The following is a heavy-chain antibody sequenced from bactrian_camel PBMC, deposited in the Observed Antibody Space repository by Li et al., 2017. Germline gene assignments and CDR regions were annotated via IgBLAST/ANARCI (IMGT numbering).Heavy chain of an antibody. Sequence: HVQLVESGGGLAHPGGSLRLSCAASGFTLSAYGMYWVRQVPGKGFEWVSFILDSGDGSTYYADSVKGRFTISRDNAKNTLYLQMNSLKTEDTAVYYCAANTPCGGRCRVYNFWGQGTQVTVS. CDR2: ILDSGDGST. V-gene: IGHV3S1*01. D-gene: IGHD2*01. J-gene: IGHJ4*01. CDR3: AANTPCGGRCRVYNF. CDR1: GFTLSAYG.